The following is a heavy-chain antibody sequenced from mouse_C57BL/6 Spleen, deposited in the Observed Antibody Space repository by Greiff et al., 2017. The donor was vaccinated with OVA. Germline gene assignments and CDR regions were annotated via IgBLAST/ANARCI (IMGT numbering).Heavy chain of an antibody. CDR3: ASSTGTLRGYFDY. CDR1: GYTFTSYW. D-gene: IGHD4-1*01. Sequence: QVQLQQPGAELVKPGASVKMSCKASGYTFTSYWITWVKQRPGQGLEWIGDIYPGSGSTNYNEKFKNKATLTVDTSSSTAYMQLSSLTSEDSAVYYGASSTGTLRGYFDYWGQGTTLTVSS. J-gene: IGHJ2*01. CDR2: IYPGSGST. V-gene: IGHV1-55*01.